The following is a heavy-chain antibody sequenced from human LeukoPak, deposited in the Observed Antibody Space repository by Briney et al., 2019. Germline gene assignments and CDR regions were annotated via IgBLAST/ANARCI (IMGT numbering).Heavy chain of an antibody. CDR3: ARERYYYARGGLDV. J-gene: IGHJ6*04. D-gene: IGHD3-10*02. V-gene: IGHV4-61*02. CDR1: GGSISSGSYY. CDR2: IYTSGST. Sequence: PSQTLSLTCTVSGGSISSGSYYWSWIRQPAGKGLEWIGRIYTSGSTNYNPSLKCRVTISVDTSKNQFSLKLSSVTAADTAVYYCARERYYYARGGLDVWGKGTTVTVSS.